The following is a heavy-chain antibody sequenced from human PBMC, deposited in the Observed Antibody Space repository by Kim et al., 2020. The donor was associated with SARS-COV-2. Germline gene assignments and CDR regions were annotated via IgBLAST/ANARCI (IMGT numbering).Heavy chain of an antibody. J-gene: IGHJ4*02. D-gene: IGHD6-13*01. CDR3: ARDAPIAAAGTGYFDY. V-gene: IGHV4-59*01. Sequence: SLKSRVTISVDTSKNQFSLKLSSVTAADTAGYYCARDAPIAAAGTGYFDYWGQGTLVTVSS.